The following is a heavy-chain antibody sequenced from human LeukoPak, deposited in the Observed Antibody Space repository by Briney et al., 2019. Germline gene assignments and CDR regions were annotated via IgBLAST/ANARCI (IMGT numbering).Heavy chain of an antibody. CDR2: INPNSGGT. J-gene: IGHJ5*02. D-gene: IGHD2-2*01. CDR1: GYTFTGYY. Sequence: ASLKGSCKASGYTFTGYYMHCVRQAPGQGLEWMGWINPNSGGTNYAQKFQGRVTMTRDTSISTAYMELSRLRSDDTAVYYCARPSSTSVDWFDPWGQGTLVTVSS. V-gene: IGHV1-2*02. CDR3: ARPSSTSVDWFDP.